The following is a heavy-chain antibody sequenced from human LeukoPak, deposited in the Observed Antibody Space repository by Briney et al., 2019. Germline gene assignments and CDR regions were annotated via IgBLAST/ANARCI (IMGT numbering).Heavy chain of an antibody. D-gene: IGHD2-2*02. Sequence: GALRLSCAASGFTFRSYWMSWVRPAPGKGLGGVANIKQDGSEKYYVDSVKGRFTISRDNAKNSLHLQMNSLIVEDTAIYYCARTQPATAIGGDYWGQGTLVTVSS. J-gene: IGHJ4*02. V-gene: IGHV3-7*01. CDR1: GFTFRSYW. CDR3: ARTQPATAIGGDY. CDR2: IKQDGSEK.